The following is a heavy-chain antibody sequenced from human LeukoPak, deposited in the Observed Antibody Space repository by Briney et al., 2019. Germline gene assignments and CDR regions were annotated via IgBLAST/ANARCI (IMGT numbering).Heavy chain of an antibody. CDR1: EFTFSAYD. CDR3: ARETALSAFDH. V-gene: IGHV3-33*01. J-gene: IGHJ4*02. CDR2: IGYDGDNK. D-gene: IGHD2/OR15-2a*01. Sequence: WGSLRLSCAAPEFTFSAYDMHWVRQAPGKGLEWVARIGYDGDNKYHAESVKGRFTISRDNSKKTVYLEMNSLRAEDTAVYYCARETALSAFDHWGQGTLVT.